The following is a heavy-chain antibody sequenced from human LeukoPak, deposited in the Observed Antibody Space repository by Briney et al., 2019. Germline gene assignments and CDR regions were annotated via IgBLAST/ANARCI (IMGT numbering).Heavy chain of an antibody. V-gene: IGHV1-2*02. CDR1: GYTFTRYY. J-gene: IGHJ4*02. D-gene: IGHD3-16*01. CDR3: ASMTYDYVWGSYMGYYFDY. Sequence: ASEKVSYKASGYTFTRYYMHGVRQAPGQGVEWMRWINPNSGGTNYAQKFQGRVTMTRDTSISTAYMELSRLRSDDTAVYYCASMTYDYVWGSYMGYYFDYWGQGTLVTVSS. CDR2: INPNSGGT.